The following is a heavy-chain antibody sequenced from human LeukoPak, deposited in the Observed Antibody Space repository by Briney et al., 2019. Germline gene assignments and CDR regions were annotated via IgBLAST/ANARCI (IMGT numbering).Heavy chain of an antibody. CDR1: GFTVSSNY. CDR2: IYSGGST. V-gene: IGHV3-66*01. Sequence: GGSLRLSCAASGFTVSSNYMSWVRQAPGKGLEWVSVIYSGGSTYYADSVKGRFTISRDNSKNTLYLQMNSLRAEDTAVYYCVTLAGDSGYERHVYWGQGTLVTVSS. J-gene: IGHJ4*02. D-gene: IGHD5-12*01. CDR3: VTLAGDSGYERHVY.